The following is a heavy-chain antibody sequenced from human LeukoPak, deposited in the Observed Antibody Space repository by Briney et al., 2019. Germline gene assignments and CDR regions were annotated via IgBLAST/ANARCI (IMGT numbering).Heavy chain of an antibody. Sequence: PGGSLRLSCAASGFTFSNYGMHWVRQAPGKGLEWVAVMGYDGSNEYYADSVKGRFTVSRDNSKNTLYLQMNSLRAEDTAVYYRAKCSSWEPNDAFDIWGQGTMVTVSS. J-gene: IGHJ3*02. D-gene: IGHD6-13*01. CDR3: AKCSSWEPNDAFDI. CDR2: MGYDGSNE. CDR1: GFTFSNYG. V-gene: IGHV3-33*06.